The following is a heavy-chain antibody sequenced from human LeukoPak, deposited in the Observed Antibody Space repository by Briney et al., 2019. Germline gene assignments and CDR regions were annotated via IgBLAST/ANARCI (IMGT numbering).Heavy chain of an antibody. D-gene: IGHD3-22*01. Sequence: GGSLRLSCAASGFTFSSYSMNWVRQAPGKGLEWVSSITRSSYIYYADSVKGRFTISRDDAKNSLYLQMNSPRAEDTAVYYCAGYASSGRRDALDIWGQGTMVTVSS. CDR2: ITRSSYI. J-gene: IGHJ3*02. CDR3: AGYASSGRRDALDI. V-gene: IGHV3-21*01. CDR1: GFTFSSYS.